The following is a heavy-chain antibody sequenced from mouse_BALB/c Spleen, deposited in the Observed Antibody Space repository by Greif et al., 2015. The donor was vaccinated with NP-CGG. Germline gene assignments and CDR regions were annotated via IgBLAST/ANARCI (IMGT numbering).Heavy chain of an antibody. CDR3: ARSSYYFDY. CDR1: GYTFTDYW. V-gene: IGHV1-69*01. CDR2: IDTFDSYT. D-gene: IGHD1-1*01. J-gene: IGHJ2*01. Sequence: QVQLQQSGAELVMPGASVKMSCKASGYTFTDYWMHWVKQRPGQGLEWIGAIDTFDSYTSHNQKFKGKATLTVDESSSTAYMDLSSLTSEESAVYYCARSSYYFDYWGPSTTLTVSS.